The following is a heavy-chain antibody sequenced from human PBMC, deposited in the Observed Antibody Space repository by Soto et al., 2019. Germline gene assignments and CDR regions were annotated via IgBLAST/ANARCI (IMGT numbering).Heavy chain of an antibody. D-gene: IGHD6-19*01. Sequence: EVQLLESGGGLVQPGGSLRLSCAASGFTFSSYAMSWVRQAPGEGLEWVSAISGSGGSTYYADSVKGRFTISRDNSKNTLYLQMNSLRAEDTAVYYCAKAEYGAVAGIPTDYWGQGTLVTVSS. CDR1: GFTFSSYA. CDR2: ISGSGGST. J-gene: IGHJ4*02. V-gene: IGHV3-23*01. CDR3: AKAEYGAVAGIPTDY.